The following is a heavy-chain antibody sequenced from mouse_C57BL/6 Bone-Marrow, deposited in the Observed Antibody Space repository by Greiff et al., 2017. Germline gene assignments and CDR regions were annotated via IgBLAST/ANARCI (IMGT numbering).Heavy chain of an antibody. CDR2: ISSGSSTI. J-gene: IGHJ3*01. Sequence: EVQRVESGGGLVKPGGSLKLSCAASGFTFSDYGMHWVRQAPEKGLEWVAYISSGSSTIYYADTVKGRFTISRDNAKNTLFLQMTSLRSENTAMYYCARGNWAPFAYGGQGTLVTVSA. D-gene: IGHD4-1*01. CDR3: ARGNWAPFAY. V-gene: IGHV5-17*01. CDR1: GFTFSDYG.